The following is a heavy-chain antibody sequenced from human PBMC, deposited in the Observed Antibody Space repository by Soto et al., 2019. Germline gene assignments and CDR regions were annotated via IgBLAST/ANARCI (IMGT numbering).Heavy chain of an antibody. CDR1: GYTLTELS. CDR2: FDPEDGET. CDR3: ATDLGGGSYYSRHFDY. D-gene: IGHD1-26*01. Sequence: QVQLVQSGAEVKKPGASVKVSCKVSGYTLTELSMHWVRQAPGKGLEWMGGFDPEDGETIYAQKFRGRVTMTEDTSTDTAYMELSSLRSEDTAVYYCATDLGGGSYYSRHFDYWGQGTLVTVSS. J-gene: IGHJ4*02. V-gene: IGHV1-24*01.